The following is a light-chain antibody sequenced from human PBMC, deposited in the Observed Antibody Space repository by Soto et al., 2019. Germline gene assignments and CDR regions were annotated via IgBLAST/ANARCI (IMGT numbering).Light chain of an antibody. V-gene: IGLV3-1*01. CDR2: QDT. CDR3: QAWDSVSDVV. J-gene: IGLJ2*01. Sequence: SYELTQPPSVSVSPGQTASITCSGDKLGDKFTCWYQQKPGQSPVLLIYQDTRRPSGIPERFSGYNSGNTTTLTISGTQAMDEADYYCQAWDSVSDVVFGGGTQLTVL. CDR1: KLGDKF.